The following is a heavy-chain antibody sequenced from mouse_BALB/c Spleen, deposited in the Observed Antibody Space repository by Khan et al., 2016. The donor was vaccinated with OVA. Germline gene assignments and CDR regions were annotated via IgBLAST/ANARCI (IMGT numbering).Heavy chain of an antibody. J-gene: IGHJ4*01. CDR1: GYSITSNYA. CDR2: ISYSGLT. CDR3: ARGNYYGYTMDY. Sequence: EVQLQESGPGLVKPSQSLSLTCTVTGYSITSNYAWNWIRQFPGNKLEWMGYISYSGLTSYNPSLTSRIPITRDTSKNQFFLQLNSVPTDDTATYYCARGNYYGYTMDYWGQGTSVTVSS. V-gene: IGHV3-2*02. D-gene: IGHD1-1*01.